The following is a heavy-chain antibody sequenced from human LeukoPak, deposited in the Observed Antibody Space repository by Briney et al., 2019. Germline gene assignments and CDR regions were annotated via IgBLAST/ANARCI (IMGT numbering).Heavy chain of an antibody. Sequence: GGSLRLSCAACGFTFSHYSIDWVRQAPGKGLERVASLTSSSSHIYYADSVKGRFTISRDNAKNEVYLQMNGLRAEDTAIYYCARVMMGATVTTFHYYCMDVWGVGTTVTVSS. CDR2: LTSSSSHI. CDR1: GFTFSHYS. CDR3: ARVMMGATVTTFHYYCMDV. J-gene: IGHJ6*03. D-gene: IGHD4-11*01. V-gene: IGHV3-21*01.